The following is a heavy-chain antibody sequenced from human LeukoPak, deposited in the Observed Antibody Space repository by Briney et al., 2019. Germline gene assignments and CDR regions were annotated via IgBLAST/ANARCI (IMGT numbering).Heavy chain of an antibody. J-gene: IGHJ5*02. CDR3: ARIVYVAGTLDGGFDP. D-gene: IGHD6-19*01. CDR2: IYYSGNT. Sequence: NPSETLSLTCGVSGGSISTTNWWTWVRQPPGKGLEWIGYIYYSGNTNYTPSLKSRVTMSVDTSKNQFSLKLSSVTAADTAVYYCARIVYVAGTLDGGFDPWGQGTLVTVSS. CDR1: GGSISTTNW. V-gene: IGHV4-4*02.